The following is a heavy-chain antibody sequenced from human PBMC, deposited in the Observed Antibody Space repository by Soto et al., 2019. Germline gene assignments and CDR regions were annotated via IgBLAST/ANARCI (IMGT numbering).Heavy chain of an antibody. CDR1: GYTFTSYY. CDR3: AREGELFFVGLFFGWFDP. J-gene: IGHJ5*02. D-gene: IGHD3-10*01. Sequence: QVQLVQSGAEVKKPGASVKVSCKASGYTFTSYYMHWVRQAPGQGLEWMGIINPSGGSTSYAQKFQGRVTMTRDTSTSTVYMELSSLRSEDTAVYYCAREGELFFVGLFFGWFDPWGQGTLVTVSS. V-gene: IGHV1-46*03. CDR2: INPSGGST.